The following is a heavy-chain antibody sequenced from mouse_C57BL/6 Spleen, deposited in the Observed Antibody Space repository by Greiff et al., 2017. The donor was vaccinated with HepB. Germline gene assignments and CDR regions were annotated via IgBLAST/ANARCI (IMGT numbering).Heavy chain of an antibody. J-gene: IGHJ2*01. D-gene: IGHD1-1*01. CDR3: ARSATVVATIGYYFDY. V-gene: IGHV5-6*01. Sequence: EVNVVESGGDLVKPGGSLKLSCAASGFTFSSYGMSWVRQTPDKRLEWVATISSGGSYTYYPDSVKGRFTISRDNAKNTLYLQMSSLKSVDTAMYYCARSATVVATIGYYFDYWGQGTTLTVSS. CDR2: ISSGGSYT. CDR1: GFTFSSYG.